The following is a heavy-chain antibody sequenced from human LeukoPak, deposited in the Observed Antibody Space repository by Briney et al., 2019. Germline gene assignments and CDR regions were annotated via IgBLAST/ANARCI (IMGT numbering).Heavy chain of an antibody. D-gene: IGHD1-26*01. Sequence: SVKVSCKASGGTFSSYAISWVRQAPGQGLEWMGGIIPIFGTANYAQKFQGRVTITADESTSTAYMELSSLRSEDTAVYYCTRGAVGSTPHVAFDIWGQGTMVTVSS. CDR1: GGTFSSYA. V-gene: IGHV1-69*01. CDR2: IIPIFGTA. J-gene: IGHJ3*02. CDR3: TRGAVGSTPHVAFDI.